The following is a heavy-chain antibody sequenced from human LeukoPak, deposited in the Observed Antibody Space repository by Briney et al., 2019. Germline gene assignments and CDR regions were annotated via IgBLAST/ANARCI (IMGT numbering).Heavy chain of an antibody. CDR1: GFTFRSYD. V-gene: IGHV3-13*05. Sequence: SGGSLRLSCAASGFTFRSYDMHWVRQATGKGLEWVSGIGSAGDPYYPGSVKGRFTISRDNAKNSLSPQMNNLRAGDTAVYYCARGRDSSSWYSANYYYGMDVWGQGTTVTVSS. CDR2: IGSAGDP. J-gene: IGHJ6*02. CDR3: ARGRDSSSWYSANYYYGMDV. D-gene: IGHD6-13*01.